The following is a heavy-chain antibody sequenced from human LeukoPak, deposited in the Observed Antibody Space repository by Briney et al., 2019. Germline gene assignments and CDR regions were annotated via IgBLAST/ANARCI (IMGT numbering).Heavy chain of an antibody. D-gene: IGHD6-13*01. CDR2: IYPGDSDT. CDR1: GYSFTSYW. J-gene: IGHJ3*02. Sequence: GESLKISCKGSGYSFTSYWIGWVRQMPGKGLEWMGIIYPGDSDTRYSPSFRGQVTISADKSISTAYLQWSSLKASDTAMYYCASRPLLSSAAAESPGAFDIWGQGTMVTVSS. CDR3: ASRPLLSSAAAESPGAFDI. V-gene: IGHV5-51*01.